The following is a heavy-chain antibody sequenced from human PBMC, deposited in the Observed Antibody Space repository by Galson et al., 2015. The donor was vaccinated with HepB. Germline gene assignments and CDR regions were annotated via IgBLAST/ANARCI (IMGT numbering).Heavy chain of an antibody. V-gene: IGHV3-23*01. Sequence: SLRLSCAASGFTFSTYAMSWVRQPPGKGLEWVSVISDSGDYTVNADSVKGRFTLSRDNSKNTLYLQMNSLRAEDTAVYYCAGGQLSTGFVYWGQGTLVTVSS. J-gene: IGHJ4*02. CDR3: AGGQLSTGFVY. CDR1: GFTFSTYA. CDR2: ISDSGDYT. D-gene: IGHD1-1*01.